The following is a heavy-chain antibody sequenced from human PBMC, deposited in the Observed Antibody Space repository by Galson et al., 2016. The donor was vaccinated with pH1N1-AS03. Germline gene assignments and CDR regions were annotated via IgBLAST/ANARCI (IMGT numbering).Heavy chain of an antibody. CDR2: MSAYSGET. Sequence: SVKVSCKASGYTFITYGISWVRQAPGQGLEWMGWMSAYSGETRYAPNFQGRVTMTRDTSTRTAYMDLRSLTSDDTAVYYCVREFEDPQKRVVAFGCWGQGTLVIVSS. V-gene: IGHV1-18*01. CDR1: GYTFITYG. CDR3: VREFEDPQKRVVAFGC. J-gene: IGHJ4*02.